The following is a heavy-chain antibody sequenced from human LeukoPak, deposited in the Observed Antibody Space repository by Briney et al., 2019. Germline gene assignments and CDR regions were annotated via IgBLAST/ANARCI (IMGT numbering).Heavy chain of an antibody. CDR1: GGSISSSNW. V-gene: IGHV4-39*01. J-gene: IGHJ4*02. Sequence: SETLSLTCAVSGGSISSSNWWSWVRQPPGKGLEWIGSIYYSGNTYYNPSLKSRVTISVDTSKNQFSLNLTSVTAADTAVYYCARKAYGSSWYYFDYWGQGTLVTVSS. CDR2: IYYSGNT. CDR3: ARKAYGSSWYYFDY. D-gene: IGHD6-13*01.